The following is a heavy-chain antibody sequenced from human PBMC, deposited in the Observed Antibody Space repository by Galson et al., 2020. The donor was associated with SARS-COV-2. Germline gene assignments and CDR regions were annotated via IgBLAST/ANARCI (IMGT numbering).Heavy chain of an antibody. CDR2: IWYDGSNK. J-gene: IGHJ4*02. CDR1: GFTFSSYG. Sequence: GESLKISCAASGFTFSSYGMHWVRQAPGKGLEWVAVIWYDGSNKYYADSVKGRFTISRDNSKNTLYLQMNSLRAEDTAVYYCAKGYHDYGDYGGQGTLVTVSS. V-gene: IGHV3-33*06. D-gene: IGHD2-2*01. CDR3: AKGYHDYGDY.